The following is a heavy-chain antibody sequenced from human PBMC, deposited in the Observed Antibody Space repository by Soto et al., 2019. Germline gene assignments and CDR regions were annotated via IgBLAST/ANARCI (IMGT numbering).Heavy chain of an antibody. CDR1: GFTVSSNY. V-gene: IGHV3-66*01. CDR3: ARDGDDYGDYLGDYYYYYMDV. J-gene: IGHJ6*03. CDR2: IYSGGST. D-gene: IGHD4-17*01. Sequence: GGSLRLSCAASGFTVSSNYMSWVRQAPGKGLEWVSVIYSGGSTYYADSVKGRSTISRDNSKNTLYLQMNSLRAEDTAVYYCARDGDDYGDYLGDYYYYYMDVWGKGTTVTVSS.